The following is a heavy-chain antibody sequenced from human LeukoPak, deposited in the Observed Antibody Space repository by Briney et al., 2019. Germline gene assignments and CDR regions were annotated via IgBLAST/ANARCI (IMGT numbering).Heavy chain of an antibody. CDR2: IYTSGIT. CDR1: GGSISSYY. J-gene: IGHJ5*02. CDR3: ARVVGYSDYTIGPWFDP. V-gene: IGHV4-4*07. Sequence: SETLSLTCIVSGGSISSYYWSWIRQAAGRGLEWIGRIYTSGITKYNPSLKSRVTMSVDTSKNHLSLKLSSVTAADTAVYYCARVVGYSDYTIGPWFDPWGQGTLVIVSS. D-gene: IGHD5-12*01.